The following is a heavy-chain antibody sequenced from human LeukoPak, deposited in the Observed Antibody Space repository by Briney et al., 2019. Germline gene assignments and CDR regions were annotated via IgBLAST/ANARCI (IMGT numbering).Heavy chain of an antibody. Sequence: ASVKVSCKASGGTFSSYAISWVRQAPGQGFEWMGGIIPIFGTANYAQKFQGRVTITTDESTSTAYMELSSLRSEDTAVYYCAREVGSSSGSGWFDPWGQGTLVTVSS. CDR3: AREVGSSSGSGWFDP. CDR2: IIPIFGTA. CDR1: GGTFSSYA. D-gene: IGHD6-6*01. J-gene: IGHJ5*02. V-gene: IGHV1-69*05.